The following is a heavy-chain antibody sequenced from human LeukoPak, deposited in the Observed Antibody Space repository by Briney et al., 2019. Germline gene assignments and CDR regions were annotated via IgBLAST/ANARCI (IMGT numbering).Heavy chain of an antibody. CDR2: ISAYNGNT. D-gene: IGHD1-26*01. Sequence: GASVKVSCKASGYTFTSYGISWVRQAPGQGLEWMGWISAYNGNTNYARKLQGRVTMTTDTSTSTAYMELRSLRSDDTAVYYCARAEVGATHPYYFDYWGQGTLVTVSS. CDR1: GYTFTSYG. V-gene: IGHV1-18*01. CDR3: ARAEVGATHPYYFDY. J-gene: IGHJ4*02.